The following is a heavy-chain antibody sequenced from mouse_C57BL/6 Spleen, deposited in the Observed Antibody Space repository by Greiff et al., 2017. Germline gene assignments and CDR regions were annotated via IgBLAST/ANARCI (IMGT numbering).Heavy chain of an antibody. CDR2: IGRGGSTT. V-gene: IGHV5-17*01. CDR1: GFTFSDYG. CDR3: AGSYGDAMDY. J-gene: IGHJ4*01. Sequence: EVKLMESGGGLVKPGGSLKLSCEASGFTFSDYGMHWVSQAPEKGLEWVAYIGRGGSTTSYAHTVKGRSTISRDNAKNTLFLQMTSLRSEDTAMYYCAGSYGDAMDYWGQGTSVTVSS. D-gene: IGHD1-1*02.